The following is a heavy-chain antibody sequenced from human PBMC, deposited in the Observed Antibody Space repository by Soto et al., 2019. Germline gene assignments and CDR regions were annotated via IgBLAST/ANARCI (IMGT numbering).Heavy chain of an antibody. D-gene: IGHD3-9*01. V-gene: IGHV1-18*01. CDR2: ISAYNGNT. J-gene: IGHJ4*02. CDR3: ARDFDWLQYYFDS. Sequence: WISAYNGNTNYAQKLQGRVTMTTDTSTSTAYMELRSLRSDYTAVYYCARDFDWLQYYFDSWGQGTLVSVSS.